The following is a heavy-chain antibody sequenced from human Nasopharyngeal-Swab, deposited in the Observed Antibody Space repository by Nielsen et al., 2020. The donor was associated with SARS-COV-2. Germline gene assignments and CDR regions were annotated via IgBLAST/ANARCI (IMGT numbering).Heavy chain of an antibody. J-gene: IGHJ4*02. CDR2: SSRTSHGGTP. Sequence: GESLKISCTTSGFTFGDFAVTWVRQAPGRGLEWLGFSSRTSHGGTPEYAPSVKGRFIISRDDSKNTAYLHMNSLKTDDTATYYCTPSPDYWGPGSLVTVSS. V-gene: IGHV3-49*04. CDR3: TPSPDY. CDR1: GFTFGDFA.